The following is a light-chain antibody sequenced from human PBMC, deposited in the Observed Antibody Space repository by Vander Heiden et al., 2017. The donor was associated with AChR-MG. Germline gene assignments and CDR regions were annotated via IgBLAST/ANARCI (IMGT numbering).Light chain of an antibody. Sequence: DIQMTQSPSTLSASVGDRVTITCRASQSISGWLAWYQQKPGEAPKVLIYKASTVQGGVPSRFSGSGSGTEFTLTISSLQPGDLATYYCQQYNRSPFTFGHGTKVDIK. V-gene: IGKV1-5*03. CDR3: QQYNRSPFT. CDR1: QSISGW. J-gene: IGKJ3*01. CDR2: KAS.